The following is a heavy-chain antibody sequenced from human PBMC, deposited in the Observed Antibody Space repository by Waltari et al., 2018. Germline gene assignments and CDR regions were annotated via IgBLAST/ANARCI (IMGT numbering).Heavy chain of an antibody. CDR1: GGSFSGYY. J-gene: IGHJ4*02. Sequence: QVQLQQWGAGLLKPSATLSLTCAVYGGSFSGYYWSWIPQPPGKGLEWIGEINHSGSTNYNPSLKSRVTISVDTSKNQFSLKLSSVTAADTAVYYCARGRVGWWTGTTGNWGQGTLVTVSS. CDR3: ARGRVGWWTGTTGN. V-gene: IGHV4-34*01. D-gene: IGHD1-7*01. CDR2: INHSGST.